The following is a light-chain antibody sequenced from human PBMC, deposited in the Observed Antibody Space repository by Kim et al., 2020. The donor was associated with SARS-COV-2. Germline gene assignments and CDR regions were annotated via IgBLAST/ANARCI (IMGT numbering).Light chain of an antibody. J-gene: IGLJ2*01. V-gene: IGLV2-8*01. Sequence: GQSVAISCPGTTSAVGGYNYVSWYQQHLGKAPKLMIYEGNKRPAGVPDRFSGSKSGNTASLTVSGLQAEDEADYYCSSYAGTNSLLFGGGTQLTVL. CDR3: SSYAGTNSLL. CDR1: TSAVGGYNY. CDR2: EGN.